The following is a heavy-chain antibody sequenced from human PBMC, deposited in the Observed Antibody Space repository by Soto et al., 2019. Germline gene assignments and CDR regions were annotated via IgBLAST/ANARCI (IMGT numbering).Heavy chain of an antibody. D-gene: IGHD2-2*01. J-gene: IGHJ5*02. V-gene: IGHV1-18*04. CDR3: AACSGPSCHRGREWFDP. CDR1: GYTFSSHG. Sequence: QVQLLQSGAEVKKPGASVKVSCTASGYTFSSHGITWVRQAPGQGLEWMGWISTYNGNTNYAQKVQGRVTMTIDTSTSTAYMELRSLTSDDTAMYYCAACSGPSCHRGREWFDPWCQGTLVTVSA. CDR2: ISTYNGNT.